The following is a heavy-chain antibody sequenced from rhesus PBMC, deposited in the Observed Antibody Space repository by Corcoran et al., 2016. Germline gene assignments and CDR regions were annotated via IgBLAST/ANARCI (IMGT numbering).Heavy chain of an antibody. CDR3: VKDEGTGVIIRYNSLDV. CDR1: GGSVSSTN. V-gene: IGHV3-54*01. Sequence: VQLQESGPGLVQPSETLSLTCAVSGGSVSSTNWWTWIRQPPGKGLEWVAVIGYDGSKKNYAGSVKGRFPISRDNSKNMLYLQMNNLRVEDMAVYYCVKDEGTGVIIRYNSLDVWGRGVLVTVSS. D-gene: IGHD3-22*01. CDR2: IGYDGSKK. J-gene: IGHJ5-2*02.